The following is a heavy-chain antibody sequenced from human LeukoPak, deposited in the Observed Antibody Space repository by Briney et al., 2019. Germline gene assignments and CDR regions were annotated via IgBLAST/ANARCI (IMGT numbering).Heavy chain of an antibody. Sequence: PGGSLRLSCAASGFTFSSYSMNWVRQAPGKGLEWVSSISSSSSYIYYADSVKGRFTISRDNAENSLYLQMNSLRAEDTAVYYCARGECSSTSCYADPFDYWGQGTLVTVSS. J-gene: IGHJ4*02. CDR1: GFTFSSYS. V-gene: IGHV3-21*01. CDR2: ISSSSSYI. CDR3: ARGECSSTSCYADPFDY. D-gene: IGHD2-2*01.